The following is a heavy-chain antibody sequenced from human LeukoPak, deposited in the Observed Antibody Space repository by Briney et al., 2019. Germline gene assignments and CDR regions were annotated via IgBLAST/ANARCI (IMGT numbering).Heavy chain of an antibody. Sequence: SQTLSLTCAISGDSVSSNSVTWDWIRQSPSRGLEWLGRTYYRSTWYNDYAVSVRGRITVNPDTSKNQFSLHLNSVTPEDTAVYYCARRLTQYDCFDPWGQGILVTVSS. D-gene: IGHD2-2*01. CDR1: GDSVSSNSVT. CDR2: TYYRSTWYN. V-gene: IGHV6-1*01. J-gene: IGHJ5*02. CDR3: ARRLTQYDCFDP.